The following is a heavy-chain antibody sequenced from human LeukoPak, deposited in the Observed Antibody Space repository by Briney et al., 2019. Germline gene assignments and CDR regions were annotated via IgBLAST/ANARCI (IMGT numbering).Heavy chain of an antibody. CDR1: GYTFTGYY. D-gene: IGHD2-2*01. Sequence: VASVKVSCKASGYTFTGYYMHWVRQAPGQGLEWTGWINPNSGGTNYAQKFQGRVTMTRDTSISTAYMELSRLRSDDTAVYYCARGGYQYQLLLVEYYFDYWGQGTLVTVSS. CDR2: INPNSGGT. V-gene: IGHV1-2*02. J-gene: IGHJ4*02. CDR3: ARGGYQYQLLLVEYYFDY.